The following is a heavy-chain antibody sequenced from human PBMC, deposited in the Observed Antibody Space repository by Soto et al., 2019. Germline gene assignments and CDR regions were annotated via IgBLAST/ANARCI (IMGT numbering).Heavy chain of an antibody. CDR3: ARGEQLVLGYDSSGSYFDY. J-gene: IGHJ4*02. D-gene: IGHD3-22*01. V-gene: IGHV4-34*01. CDR2: INHSGST. Sequence: SSETLSLTCAVYCWSFIGYYWRWIFQPPGKGLEWIGEINHSGSTNYNPSLKSRVTISVDTSKNQFSLKLSSVTAADTAVYYCARGEQLVLGYDSSGSYFDYWGQGTLVTVS. CDR1: CWSFIGYY.